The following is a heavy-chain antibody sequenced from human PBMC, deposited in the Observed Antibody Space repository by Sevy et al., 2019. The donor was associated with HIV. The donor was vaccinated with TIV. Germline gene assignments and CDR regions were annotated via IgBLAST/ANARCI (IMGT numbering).Heavy chain of an antibody. V-gene: IGHV1-46*01. Sequence: ASVKVSCKASGYTFTSNYMHWVRQAPGQGLEWMGIINPSGVSASYAQKFQGRVTVTRDTSTSTVYMELSSLRSEDTAVYYCARDRAAAGKKYYYYGMDVWGQWTTVTASS. J-gene: IGHJ6*02. CDR1: GYTFTSNY. CDR2: INPSGVSA. D-gene: IGHD6-13*01. CDR3: ARDRAAAGKKYYYYGMDV.